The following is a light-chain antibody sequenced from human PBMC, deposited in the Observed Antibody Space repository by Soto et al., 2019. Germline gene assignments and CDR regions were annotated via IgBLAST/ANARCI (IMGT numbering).Light chain of an antibody. CDR3: SSYTSSSTYV. V-gene: IGLV2-14*03. CDR1: SSDVGGYNY. J-gene: IGLJ1*01. CDR2: DVS. Sequence: QSVLTHPASVSGSPGQSITISCTGTSSDVGGYNYVSWYQQHPGKVPKLMIYDVSNRPSGVSNRFSGSKSGNTASLTISGLQAEDEADYYCSSYTSSSTYVFGIGTKVTVL.